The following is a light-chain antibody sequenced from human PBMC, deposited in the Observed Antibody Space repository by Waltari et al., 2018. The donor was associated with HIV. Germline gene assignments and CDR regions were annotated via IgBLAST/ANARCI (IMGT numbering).Light chain of an antibody. J-gene: IGLJ3*02. CDR1: SGHTNYA. V-gene: IGLV4-69*02. CDR2: LKSDVSH. CDR3: QTWGTGIQV. Sequence: QLVLTQSPSASASLGASVKLTCTLSSGHTNYAIAWHQQQPEKGPRYLMNLKSDVSHSKGDGIPDRFAGSSSGAERYLTISSLQSEDEADYYCQTWGTGIQVFGGGTKLTVL.